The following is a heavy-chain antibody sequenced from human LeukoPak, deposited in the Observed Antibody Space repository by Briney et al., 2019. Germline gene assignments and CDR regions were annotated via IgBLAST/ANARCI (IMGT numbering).Heavy chain of an antibody. CDR2: ISSNGGST. V-gene: IGHV3-64*01. Sequence: GGSLRLSCAASGFTFSSYAMHWVRQAPGKGLEYVSAISSNGGSTYYANSVKGRFTISRDNSKNTLYLQMGSLRAEDMAVYYCARDGRYCSSTSCRPYYYYYMDVWGKGITVTVSS. D-gene: IGHD2-2*01. J-gene: IGHJ6*03. CDR1: GFTFSSYA. CDR3: ARDGRYCSSTSCRPYYYYYMDV.